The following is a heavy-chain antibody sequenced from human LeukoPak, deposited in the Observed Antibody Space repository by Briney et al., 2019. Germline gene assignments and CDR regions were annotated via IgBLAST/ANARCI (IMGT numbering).Heavy chain of an antibody. CDR2: IWYDGSNK. D-gene: IGHD2-15*01. CDR3: ARGDYCSGGSCYLSALYYYYGMDV. Sequence: GGSLRLSCAASGFTFSSYGMHWVRQAPGKGLEWVAVIWYDGSNKYYADSVKGRFTISRDNSKNTLYLQMNSLRAEDTAVYYCARGDYCSGGSCYLSALYYYYGMDVWGQGTTVTVSS. V-gene: IGHV3-33*01. CDR1: GFTFSSYG. J-gene: IGHJ6*02.